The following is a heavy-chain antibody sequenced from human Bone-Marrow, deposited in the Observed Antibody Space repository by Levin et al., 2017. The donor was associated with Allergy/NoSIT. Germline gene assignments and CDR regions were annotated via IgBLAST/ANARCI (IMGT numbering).Heavy chain of an antibody. CDR1: GIRFDDSA. J-gene: IGHJ4*02. CDR3: ASASSEGSPNFDH. CDR2: ITWNSLII. Sequence: LAGGSLRLSCAASGIRFDDSAMHWVRQPAGKGLEWVSGITWNSLIIGYGDSVKGRFSISRDNTKNSLYLQMSSLRTEDTALYFCASASSEGSPNFDHWGQGLLVTVSS. D-gene: IGHD3-3*01. V-gene: IGHV3-9*01.